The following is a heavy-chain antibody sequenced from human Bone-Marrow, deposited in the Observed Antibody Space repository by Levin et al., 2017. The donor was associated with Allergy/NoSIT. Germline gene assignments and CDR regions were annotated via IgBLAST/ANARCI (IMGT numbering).Heavy chain of an antibody. J-gene: IGHJ4*02. Sequence: GGSLRLSCAASGFSFSIYAMTWVRQAPGKGPEWVSAVSGNGGNTTYADSVRGRFTISRDNSKNTLSLQMNSLTVEDTAVYYCAKEDGTSLKDPFDGWGQGTLVTVSS. CDR1: GFSFSIYA. V-gene: IGHV3-23*01. CDR2: VSGNGGNT. CDR3: AKEDGTSLKDPFDG. D-gene: IGHD4-23*01.